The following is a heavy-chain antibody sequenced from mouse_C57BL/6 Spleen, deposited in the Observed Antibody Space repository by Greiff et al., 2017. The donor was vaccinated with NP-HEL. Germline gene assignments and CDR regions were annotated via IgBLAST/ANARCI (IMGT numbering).Heavy chain of an antibody. V-gene: IGHV1-72*01. CDR1: GYTFTSYW. CDR2: IDPNSGGT. CDR3: ARYTAQATYAMDY. D-gene: IGHD3-2*02. Sequence: VQLQQPGAELVKPGASVKLSCKASGYTFTSYWMHWVKQRPGRGLEWIGRIDPNSGGTKYNEKFKSKATLTVDKPSSTAYMQLSSLTSEDSAVYYCARYTAQATYAMDYWGQGTSVTVSS. J-gene: IGHJ4*01.